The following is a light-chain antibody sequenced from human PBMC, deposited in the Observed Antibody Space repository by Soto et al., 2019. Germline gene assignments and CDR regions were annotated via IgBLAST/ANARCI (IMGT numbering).Light chain of an antibody. V-gene: IGLV2-14*01. Sequence: LTQPASVSGYPGQSITISCTGASSDVGAYNYVAWCQQHPGKGPKLLIYDVSNRPSGFSSRFSGSKSGNTASLTVSGLQAEDEADYYCSSYAGTYIVFGTGTKVTVL. CDR1: SSDVGAYNY. CDR3: SSYAGTYIV. CDR2: DVS. J-gene: IGLJ1*01.